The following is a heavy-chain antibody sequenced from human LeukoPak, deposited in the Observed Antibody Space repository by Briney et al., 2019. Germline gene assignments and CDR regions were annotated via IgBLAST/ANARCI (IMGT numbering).Heavy chain of an antibody. J-gene: IGHJ4*02. D-gene: IGHD5-24*01. CDR2: INPSGGST. CDR1: GYTFTIYY. V-gene: IGHV1-46*01. CDR3: ARTIRMAPFFGY. Sequence: ASVKVSFKASGYTFTIYYMHWVRQAPGQGLEWMGIINPSGGSTSYAQKFQGRVTMTRDTSTSTVYMELSSLRSEDTAVYYCARTIRMAPFFGYWGQGTLVTVSS.